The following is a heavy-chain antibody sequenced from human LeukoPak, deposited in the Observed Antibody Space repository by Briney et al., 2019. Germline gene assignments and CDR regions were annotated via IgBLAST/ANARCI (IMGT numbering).Heavy chain of an antibody. V-gene: IGHV4-34*01. D-gene: IGHD2-21*01. J-gene: IGHJ6*03. Sequence: MTSETLSLTCGVSGGSFSGYYWTWIRQSPGKGLEWIGEIHHGGNTNYKPALNSRLTMLLDWAKNQFSLRLSSVTAADTAVYYCARRYSRYYMDVWGKGTTVIVSS. CDR3: ARRYSRYYMDV. CDR2: IHHGGNT. CDR1: GGSFSGYY.